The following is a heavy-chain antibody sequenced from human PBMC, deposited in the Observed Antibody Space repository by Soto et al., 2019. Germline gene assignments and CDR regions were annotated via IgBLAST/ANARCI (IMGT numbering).Heavy chain of an antibody. J-gene: IGHJ4*02. CDR3: VRVALASGGPEC. V-gene: IGHV3-48*01. D-gene: IGHD3-16*01. CDR2: ISTGGSTQ. CDR1: GFAFASFS. Sequence: EVQLVESGGVLVQPGESLRLSCAASGFAFASFSMNWVRQAPGKGLEWVADISTGGSTQYYADSVKGRFTISRDNVKNSLNLEMNGLRVEDTAVYFCVRVALASGGPECWGQGTMVTVSA.